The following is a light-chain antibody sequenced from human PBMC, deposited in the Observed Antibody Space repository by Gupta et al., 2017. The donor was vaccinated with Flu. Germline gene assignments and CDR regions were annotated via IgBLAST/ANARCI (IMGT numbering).Light chain of an antibody. CDR2: EDS. Sequence: PHSVSESPGKPVTISCTRSSGSIASNYVQLYQQRPGRSPTVLIFEDSQRPSGVPDRFSGSSDSSANSASLTISGLKTEDEADYYCQSGDPSTPWMFGGGTRLTVL. J-gene: IGLJ3*02. V-gene: IGLV6-57*01. CDR1: SGSIASNY. CDR3: QSGDPSTPWM.